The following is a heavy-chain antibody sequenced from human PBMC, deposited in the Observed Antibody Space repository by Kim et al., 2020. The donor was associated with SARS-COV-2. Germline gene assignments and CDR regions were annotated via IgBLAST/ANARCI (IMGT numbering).Heavy chain of an antibody. CDR1: GGSVTTSNYF. CDR2: IFYTGNT. J-gene: IGHJ4*02. CDR3: ARNRAYCSGGSCNDY. Sequence: SETLSLTCTVSGGSVTTSNYFWGWIRQPPGKGLEWIGAIFYTGNTYYNPSLKSRVTISVDTSKNQFSLKLSSVTAADTAVYYCARNRAYCSGGSCNDYWGQGTLVTVSS. D-gene: IGHD2-15*01. V-gene: IGHV4-39*01.